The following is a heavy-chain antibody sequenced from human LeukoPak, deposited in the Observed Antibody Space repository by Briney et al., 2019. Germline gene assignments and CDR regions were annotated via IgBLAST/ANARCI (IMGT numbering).Heavy chain of an antibody. Sequence: SETLSLTCAVSGYSISSGYYWGWIRQPPGKGLEWIGSIYQSGSTYYTPSLVSRVTISVDTSKNQFSLKLNSVTAADTAVYYCAGHRTSSAYYNYFDYWGQGTLVTVSS. J-gene: IGHJ4*02. V-gene: IGHV4-38-2*01. CDR2: IYQSGST. D-gene: IGHD3-22*01. CDR3: AGHRTSSAYYNYFDY. CDR1: GYSISSGYY.